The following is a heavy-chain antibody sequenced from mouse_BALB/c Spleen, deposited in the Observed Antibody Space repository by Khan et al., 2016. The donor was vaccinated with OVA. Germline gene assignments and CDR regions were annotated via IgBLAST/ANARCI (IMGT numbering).Heavy chain of an antibody. CDR1: GYSFTGYF. CDR2: INPHIGET. V-gene: IGHV1-20*02. Sequence: EVQLQESGPELVKPGASVKISCKASGYSFTGYFMNWVMQSHGKSLEWIGRINPHIGETFYNQKFKGKATLTVDESSSTAHMELRSLASEDSAVYDCTRIYRSDFDYWGQGTTLTVSS. D-gene: IGHD1-1*01. J-gene: IGHJ2*01. CDR3: TRIYRSDFDY.